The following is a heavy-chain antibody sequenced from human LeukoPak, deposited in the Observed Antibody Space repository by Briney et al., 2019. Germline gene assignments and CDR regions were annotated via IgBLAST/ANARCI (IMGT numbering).Heavy chain of an antibody. D-gene: IGHD5-24*01. CDR2: ISGSGGST. CDR3: AKYSEWVWLQGGAFDI. Sequence: PGGSLRLSCAASGFTFSSYAMSWVRQAPGKGLEWVSAISGSGGSTYYADSVKGRFTISRDNSKNTLYLQMNSLRAEDTAVYYCAKYSEWVWLQGGAFDIWGQGTMVTVSP. J-gene: IGHJ3*02. V-gene: IGHV3-23*01. CDR1: GFTFSSYA.